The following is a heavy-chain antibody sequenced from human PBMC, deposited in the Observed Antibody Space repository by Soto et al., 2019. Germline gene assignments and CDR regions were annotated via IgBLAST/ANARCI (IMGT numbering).Heavy chain of an antibody. D-gene: IGHD2-21*02. CDR1: GFSLSGKG. CDR2: IWYDGSIK. J-gene: IGHJ3*01. Sequence: QVQLVESGGGVVQPGGSLRLSCVASGFSLSGKGIHWVRQAPGKGLEWVALIWYDGSIKYYADSVKGRFTVPRDNSKNMVWLQVNSLRAEDTGIYYCARDGRDSVFDVSGQGTMVTVSS. CDR3: ARDGRDSVFDV. V-gene: IGHV3-33*01.